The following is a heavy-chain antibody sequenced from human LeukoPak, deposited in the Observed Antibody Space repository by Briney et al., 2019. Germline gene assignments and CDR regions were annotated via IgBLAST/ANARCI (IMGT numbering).Heavy chain of an antibody. V-gene: IGHV6-1*01. D-gene: IGHD3-10*01. CDR3: ARRVYGSGSPRDYYYYYMDV. Sequence: SQTLSLTCALSGDSVSSNSAAWNWIRQSPSRGLEWLGRTYYRSKWYNDYAVSVKSRITINPDTSKNQFSLQLNSVTPEDTAVYYCARRVYGSGSPRDYYYYYMDVWGKGTTVTVSS. J-gene: IGHJ6*03. CDR1: GDSVSSNSAA. CDR2: TYYRSKWYN.